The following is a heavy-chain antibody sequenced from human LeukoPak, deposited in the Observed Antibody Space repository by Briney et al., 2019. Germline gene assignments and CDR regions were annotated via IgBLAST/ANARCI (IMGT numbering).Heavy chain of an antibody. CDR2: IYPNSGDT. J-gene: IGHJ4*02. D-gene: IGHD3-16*02. V-gene: IGHV1-2*06. Sequence: ASVTVSCKASGYTFTGYYIHWVRQAPGQGLEWMGRIYPNSGDTDYAQKFQGRVTMTRDTSVSTAYMELSRVKSDDTAVYYCARDLGSDRDYWGQGALVTVSS. CDR1: GYTFTGYY. CDR3: ARDLGSDRDY.